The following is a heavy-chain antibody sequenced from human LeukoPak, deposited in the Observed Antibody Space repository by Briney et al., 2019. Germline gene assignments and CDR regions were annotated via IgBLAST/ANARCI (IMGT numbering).Heavy chain of an antibody. D-gene: IGHD5-12*01. CDR3: ASAQNNHGYVYYGMDV. J-gene: IGHJ6*04. CDR2: IIPMFGTA. V-gene: IGHV1-69*06. CDR1: GGTFDSHA. Sequence: ASVKVSCKASGGTFDSHAISWVRQAPGRGLEWMGAIIPMFGTANYAQKFQGRVAIIADKSTSTAYMELSSLRSEDTAVYYCASAQNNHGYVYYGMDVWGKGTTVTVSS.